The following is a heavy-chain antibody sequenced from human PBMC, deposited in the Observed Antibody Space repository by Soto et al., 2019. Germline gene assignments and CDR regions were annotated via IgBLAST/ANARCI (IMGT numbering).Heavy chain of an antibody. CDR3: TRPYCSSTSCYALDWFDP. CDR2: IRSKANSYAT. J-gene: IGHJ5*02. D-gene: IGHD2-2*01. V-gene: IGHV3-73*01. CDR1: GLTFSGSA. Sequence: PGGSLRLSCAASGLTFSGSAMHWVRKASGKGLEWVGRIRSKANSYATAYAASVKGRFTISRDDSKNTAYLQMNSLKTEDTAVYYCTRPYCSSTSCYALDWFDPWGQGTLVTVSS.